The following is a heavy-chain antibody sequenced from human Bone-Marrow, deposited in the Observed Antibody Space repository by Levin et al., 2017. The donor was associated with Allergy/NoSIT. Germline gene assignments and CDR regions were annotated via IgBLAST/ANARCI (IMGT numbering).Heavy chain of an antibody. CDR3: AHRLELWFGESYPLDAFDI. J-gene: IGHJ3*02. V-gene: IGHV2-5*02. Sequence: SGPTLVKPPQTLTLTCTFSGFSLSTSGVGVGWIRQPPGKALEWLALIFWDDYKRYSPSLRRRLTITKDPSKNQVVLTMTNLDPVDTATYYCAHRLELWFGESYPLDAFDIWGQGTMVTVSS. CDR1: GFSLSTSGVG. D-gene: IGHD3-10*01. CDR2: IFWDDYK.